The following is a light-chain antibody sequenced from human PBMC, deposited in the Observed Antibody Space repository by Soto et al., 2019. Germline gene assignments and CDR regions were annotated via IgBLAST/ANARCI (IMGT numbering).Light chain of an antibody. Sequence: QSALTQPPSVSGAPGQRITISCTGSSSNIGAGFDVAWYQQLPGAAPKLLIYGNSNRPSGVPDRFSGSKSGTSASLAITGLQAEDEADYYCQSYDSSLTGSGVFGTGPKVTVL. CDR1: SSNIGAGFD. CDR3: QSYDSSLTGSGV. V-gene: IGLV1-40*01. J-gene: IGLJ1*01. CDR2: GNS.